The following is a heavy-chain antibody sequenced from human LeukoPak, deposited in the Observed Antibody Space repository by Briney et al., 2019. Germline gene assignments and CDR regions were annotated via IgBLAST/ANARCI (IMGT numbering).Heavy chain of an antibody. V-gene: IGHV1-69*05. CDR1: GGTLSNYA. Sequence: SVKVSCKASGGTLSNYAVSWVRQAPGQGLEWVGGTVPLLRTSNYAQKFQGRVTMTRNTSISTAYMELSSLRSEDTAVYYCARGIRGPYTDYWGQGTLVTVSS. J-gene: IGHJ4*02. CDR2: TVPLLRTS. D-gene: IGHD2-21*01. CDR3: ARGIRGPYTDY.